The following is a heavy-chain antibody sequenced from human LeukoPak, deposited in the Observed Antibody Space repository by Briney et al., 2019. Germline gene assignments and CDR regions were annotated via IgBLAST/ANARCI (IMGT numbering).Heavy chain of an antibody. CDR1: GGSISSSNW. Sequence: PSGTLSLTRAVSGGSISSSNWWSWVRQPPGKGLEWIGEIYHSGSTNYNPSLKSRVTISVDKSKNQFSLKLSSVTAADTAVYYCAIRMGDWYNWFDPWGQGTLVTVSS. D-gene: IGHD3/OR15-3a*01. CDR3: AIRMGDWYNWFDP. V-gene: IGHV4-4*02. J-gene: IGHJ5*02. CDR2: IYHSGST.